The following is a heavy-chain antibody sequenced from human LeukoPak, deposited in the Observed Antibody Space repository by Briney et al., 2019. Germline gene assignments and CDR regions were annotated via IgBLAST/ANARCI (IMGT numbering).Heavy chain of an antibody. D-gene: IGHD2-15*01. J-gene: IGHJ6*02. CDR3: ARERWHCRVNCYSVYYYALDV. Sequence: RAASVKVSCKGSGYTFTNYAVHWVRQAPGQRLEWLGWINPGNGDTKYSQNFQGRVTVTSDTSAATAYVELNSLTSEDTAVYYCARERWHCRVNCYSVYYYALDVWGQGTTVTVSS. CDR1: GYTFTNYA. V-gene: IGHV1-3*01. CDR2: INPGNGDT.